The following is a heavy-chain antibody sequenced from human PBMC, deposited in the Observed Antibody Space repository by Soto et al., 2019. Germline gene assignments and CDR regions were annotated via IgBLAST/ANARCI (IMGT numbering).Heavy chain of an antibody. CDR1: GYTFTSYG. CDR2: IIPIFGTA. Sequence: SVKVSCKASGYTFTSYGISWVRQAPGQGLEWMGGIIPIFGTANYAQKFQGRVTITADESTSTAYMELSSLRSEDTAVYYCANSKDCSSTSCYIGPGAFDIWGQGTMVTVSS. D-gene: IGHD2-2*02. CDR3: ANSKDCSSTSCYIGPGAFDI. J-gene: IGHJ3*02. V-gene: IGHV1-69*13.